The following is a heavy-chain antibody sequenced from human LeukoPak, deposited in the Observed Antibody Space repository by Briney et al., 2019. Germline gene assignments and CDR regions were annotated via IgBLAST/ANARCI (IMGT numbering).Heavy chain of an antibody. CDR3: ARPFGSGTYYQFDL. D-gene: IGHD3-10*01. CDR1: GFTFSTYA. CDR2: ISPRSSDI. V-gene: IGHV3-21*01. Sequence: GGSLRLSCAASGFTFSTYAMNWVRQSPGKGLEWVSSISPRSSDIYYADSVKGRFTLSRDNAKNSLYLQMNSLRAEETAVYYCARPFGSGTYYQFDLWGQGTLVTVSS. J-gene: IGHJ4*02.